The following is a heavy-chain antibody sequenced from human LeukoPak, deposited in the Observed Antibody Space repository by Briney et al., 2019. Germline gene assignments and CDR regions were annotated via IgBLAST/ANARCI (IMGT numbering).Heavy chain of an antibody. D-gene: IGHD5-24*01. Sequence: SETLSLTCTVSGGSISSYYWSWIRQPPGKGLEWIGYIYYSGSTNYNPSLKSRVTISVDTSKNHLSLRLNSVTAADTAVYYCARRRDGYDANAFDMWGQGTVVTVSS. CDR2: IYYSGST. CDR1: GGSISSYY. V-gene: IGHV4-59*01. CDR3: ARRRDGYDANAFDM. J-gene: IGHJ3*02.